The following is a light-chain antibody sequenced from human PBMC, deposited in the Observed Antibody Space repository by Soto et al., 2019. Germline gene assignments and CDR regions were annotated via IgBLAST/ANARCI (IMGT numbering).Light chain of an antibody. CDR3: QQYDKWPRT. J-gene: IGKJ1*01. Sequence: VVMTQSPATLSVSPGDGVTLSCRASQSLTSILAWYQHKVGQAPRLLIYGGSVRATGVPARFSGRGSGAEFSLTISSLQSEDFAVYYCQQYDKWPRTFGQGTKLEVK. CDR2: GGS. V-gene: IGKV3-15*01. CDR1: QSLTSI.